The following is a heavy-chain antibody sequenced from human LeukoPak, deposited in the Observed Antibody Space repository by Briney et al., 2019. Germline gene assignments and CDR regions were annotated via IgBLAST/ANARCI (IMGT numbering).Heavy chain of an antibody. Sequence: GGSLRLSCAASGFTFRSYEMNWVRQAPGKGLEWVSYISCSNSVIKYADSVKGRFTVSRDNTKNSLYLQMDSLRGEDTAVYYCARGLELDYWGQGTLVTVSS. CDR1: GFTFRSYE. CDR2: ISCSNSVI. J-gene: IGHJ4*02. D-gene: IGHD1-1*01. V-gene: IGHV3-48*03. CDR3: ARGLELDY.